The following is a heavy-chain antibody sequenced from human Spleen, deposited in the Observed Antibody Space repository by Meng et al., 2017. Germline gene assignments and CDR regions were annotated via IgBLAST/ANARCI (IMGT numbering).Heavy chain of an antibody. V-gene: IGHV3-48*03. CDR2: ISSSGSTI. CDR1: GFTFSSYE. CDR3: ARDSRGYSYDKIGFDP. D-gene: IGHD5-18*01. J-gene: IGHJ5*02. Sequence: GESLKISCAASGFTFSSYEMNWVRQAPGKGLEWVSYISSSGSTIYYADSVKGRFTISRDNAKNSLYLQMNSLRAEDTAVYYCARDSRGYSYDKIGFDPWGQGTLVTVSS.